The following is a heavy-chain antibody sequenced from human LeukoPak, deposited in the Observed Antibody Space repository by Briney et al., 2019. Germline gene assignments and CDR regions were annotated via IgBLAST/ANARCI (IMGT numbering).Heavy chain of an antibody. CDR1: GFTFSSYG. J-gene: IGHJ6*03. V-gene: IGHV3-33*06. D-gene: IGHD1-26*01. Sequence: PGGSLRLSCAPSGFTFSSYGMHWVRQAPGKGLEWVAVIWYDGSNKYYADSAKGRFTISRDNSKNTLYLQMNSLRAEDTAVYYCAKERESGRDYYYYYMDVWGKGTTVTVSS. CDR2: IWYDGSNK. CDR3: AKERESGRDYYYYYMDV.